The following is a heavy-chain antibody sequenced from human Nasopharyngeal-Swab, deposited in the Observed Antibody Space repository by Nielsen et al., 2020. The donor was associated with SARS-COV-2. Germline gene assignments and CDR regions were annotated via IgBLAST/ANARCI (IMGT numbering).Heavy chain of an antibody. J-gene: IGHJ6*02. CDR3: AIESSSSSTDFYYYGMDV. CDR2: ISDSGGST. V-gene: IGHV3-23*01. Sequence: GESLKISCAASGLTISSYAMSWVRKAPGKGLEWDSGISDSGGSTYYADSVKGRFTISIDNSKNTLYLQMNSLRAEDTAVCYCAIESSSSSTDFYYYGMDVWGQGTTVTVSS. D-gene: IGHD6-6*01. CDR1: GLTISSYA.